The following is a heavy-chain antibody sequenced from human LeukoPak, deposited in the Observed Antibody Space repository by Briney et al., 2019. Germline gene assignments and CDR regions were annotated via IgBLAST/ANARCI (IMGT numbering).Heavy chain of an antibody. D-gene: IGHD4/OR15-4a*01. CDR1: GYTFTGYY. Sequence: RASVTVSCKASGYTFTGYYIHWVRQAPGQGLEWMGWINPNSGGTNYAQKFQGRVTMTRDTSISTAYMELSRLRSDDTAVYYCASLLTTGGTYYFDYWGQGTLVTVSS. CDR2: INPNSGGT. CDR3: ASLLTTGGTYYFDY. J-gene: IGHJ4*02. V-gene: IGHV1-2*02.